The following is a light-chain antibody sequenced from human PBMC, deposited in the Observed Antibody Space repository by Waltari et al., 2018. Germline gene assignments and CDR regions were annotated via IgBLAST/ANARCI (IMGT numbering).Light chain of an antibody. CDR1: AFPRQY. CDR2: KAT. V-gene: IGLV3-25*03. J-gene: IGLJ1*01. CDR3: LSADSSGPYLYV. Sequence: SYELTQPPSVSVSPGQTARLTCSGDAFPRQYADWYQQRPGQAPVLVIYKATERPSGTPERFAGASSGTTVTLTISGVQAEDEADDYCLSADSSGPYLYVFGTGTTVTGL.